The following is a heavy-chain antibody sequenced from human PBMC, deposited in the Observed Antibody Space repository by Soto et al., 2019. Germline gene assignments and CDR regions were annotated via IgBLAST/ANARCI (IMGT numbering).Heavy chain of an antibody. CDR1: GYTFTSYG. Sequence: VQLVQSGAEVKKPGASVKVSCKASGYTFTSYGISWVRQAPGQGLEWMGWISAYNCNTNYAQKLQGRVTMTTDTSTSTAYMELRSLRSDDTAVYYCARDRSVLLWFGESQFDYWGQGTLVTVSS. CDR3: ARDRSVLLWFGESQFDY. CDR2: ISAYNCNT. D-gene: IGHD3-10*01. J-gene: IGHJ4*02. V-gene: IGHV1-18*04.